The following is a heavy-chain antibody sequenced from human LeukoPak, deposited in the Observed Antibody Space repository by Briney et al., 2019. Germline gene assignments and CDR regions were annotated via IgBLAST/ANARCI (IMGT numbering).Heavy chain of an antibody. CDR2: ISSGSRYI. V-gene: IGHV3-21*06. CDR1: GFTFSTSD. Sequence: GGSLRLSCATSGFTFSTSDMNWVRPTPGKGLEWVSSISSGSRYIYYADSVKGRFTSSRDNAGNSLFLQMDSLRAEDTAVYSCANDAATSCWFWGQGTLVTVSS. J-gene: IGHJ4*02. CDR3: ANDAATSCWF. D-gene: IGHD2-2*01.